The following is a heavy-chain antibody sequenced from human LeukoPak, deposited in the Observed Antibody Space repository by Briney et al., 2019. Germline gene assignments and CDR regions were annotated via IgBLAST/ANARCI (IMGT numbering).Heavy chain of an antibody. CDR1: GDSVSSNSAA. V-gene: IGHV6-1*01. D-gene: IGHD3-22*01. Sequence: SQTLSLTCAISGDSVSSNSAAWNWIRQFPSRGPEWLGRTYYRSKWYNDYAVSVKSRITISPDTSKNQFSLQLNSVSPEDTAVYYCARDYDSSGSLDYWGQGTLVTVSS. J-gene: IGHJ4*02. CDR3: ARDYDSSGSLDY. CDR2: TYYRSKWYN.